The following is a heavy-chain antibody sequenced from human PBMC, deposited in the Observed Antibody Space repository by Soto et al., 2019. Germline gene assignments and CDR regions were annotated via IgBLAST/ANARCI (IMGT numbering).Heavy chain of an antibody. CDR1: GGSISSGDYY. J-gene: IGHJ6*03. Sequence: SETLSLTCTVSGGSISSGDYYWSWIRQPPGKGLEWIGNIYYSGSTHYNPSLKSRVTISLDTSKNQFSLKLSSVTAADTAVYYCARASRYGSSSWSNYYYMDVWGKGTTVTVSS. CDR3: ARASRYGSSSWSNYYYMDV. CDR2: IYYSGST. D-gene: IGHD6-13*01. V-gene: IGHV4-30-4*01.